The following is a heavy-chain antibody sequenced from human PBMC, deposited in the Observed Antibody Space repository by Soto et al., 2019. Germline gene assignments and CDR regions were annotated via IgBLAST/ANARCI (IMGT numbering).Heavy chain of an antibody. V-gene: IGHV1-46*01. J-gene: IGHJ4*02. Sequence: ASVKVSCKASGYTFANYYMYWVRQAPGQGLEWMGIINPSAGSSSYAQRFQGRVTMTWDTSTTTVYMELSSLRSEDTAVYYCARVRGYTTTHYLDYWGQGTLVTVSS. CDR3: ARVRGYTTTHYLDY. D-gene: IGHD2-2*02. CDR2: INPSAGSS. CDR1: GYTFANYY.